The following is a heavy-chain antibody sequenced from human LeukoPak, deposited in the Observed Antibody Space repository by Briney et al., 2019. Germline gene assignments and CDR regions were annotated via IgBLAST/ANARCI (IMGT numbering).Heavy chain of an antibody. J-gene: IGHJ4*02. Sequence: PGGSLRLSCAASGFTFSSYAMSWVRQAPGKGLEWVSTISGSGAYTYYADSVKGRFTISRDNSKNTLYLQMNSLRAEDTAVYYCAKFNWNDVLDYWGQGTLVTVSS. CDR1: GFTFSSYA. CDR2: ISGSGAYT. V-gene: IGHV3-23*01. D-gene: IGHD1-20*01. CDR3: AKFNWNDVLDY.